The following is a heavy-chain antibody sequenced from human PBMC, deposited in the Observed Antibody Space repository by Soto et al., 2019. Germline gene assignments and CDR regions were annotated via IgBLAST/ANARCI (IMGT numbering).Heavy chain of an antibody. Sequence: PSETLSLTCTVSGGSISNYYWSCIRQPPGRGLEWIGHIFYSGSTNYNPALKSRVTISVDTSKSQFSLKLSSVTAADTAVYYCAKDSGYNYGYFRWFDPWGQGTLVTVS. J-gene: IGHJ5*02. V-gene: IGHV4-59*01. CDR2: IFYSGST. D-gene: IGHD5-18*01. CDR3: AKDSGYNYGYFRWFDP. CDR1: GGSISNYY.